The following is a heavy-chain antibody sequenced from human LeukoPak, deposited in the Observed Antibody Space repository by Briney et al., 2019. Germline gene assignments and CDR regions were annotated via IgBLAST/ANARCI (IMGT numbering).Heavy chain of an antibody. Sequence: PGGSLRLSCAASGFTFSNYAMNWVRQAPGKGLEYVSSIKSNGDNTHYANSVKGRFTISRDNSKNTLYLQMGSLRAEDMAVYYCARGFDSPMDVWGKGTTVTVSS. CDR3: ARGFDSPMDV. V-gene: IGHV3-64*01. D-gene: IGHD3-9*01. J-gene: IGHJ6*03. CDR1: GFTFSNYA. CDR2: IKSNGDNT.